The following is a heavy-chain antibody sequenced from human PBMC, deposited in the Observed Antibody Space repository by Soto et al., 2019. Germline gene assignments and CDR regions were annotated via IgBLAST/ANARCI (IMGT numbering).Heavy chain of an antibody. CDR1: GFSLMTDGVG. D-gene: IGHD1-26*01. J-gene: IGHJ4*02. Sequence: QITLKESGPTLVKPTQTLTLTCTVSGFSLMTDGVGVDWFRQPPGKALEWLALIYRDDDKRYRPSLNSRVTVTRDNNKNQVVLTMTSMDPVDTATYYCAHTVARGAYWETFNYWGQGPLVTVSS. V-gene: IGHV2-5*02. CDR3: AHTVARGAYWETFNY. CDR2: IYRDDDK.